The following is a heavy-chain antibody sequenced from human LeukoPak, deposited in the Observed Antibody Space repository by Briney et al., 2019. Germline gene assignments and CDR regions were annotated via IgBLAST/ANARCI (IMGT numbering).Heavy chain of an antibody. CDR3: ARAWYSSSWYSFVGYYYYGMDV. J-gene: IGHJ6*02. CDR1: GFTFSSYG. Sequence: GGSLRLSCAASGFTFSSYGMHWVRQAPGKGLEWVAVIWYDGSNKYYADSVKGRFTISRDNSKNTLYLQMNSLRAEDTAVYYRARAWYSSSWYSFVGYYYYGMDVWGQGTTVTVSS. D-gene: IGHD6-13*01. CDR2: IWYDGSNK. V-gene: IGHV3-33*01.